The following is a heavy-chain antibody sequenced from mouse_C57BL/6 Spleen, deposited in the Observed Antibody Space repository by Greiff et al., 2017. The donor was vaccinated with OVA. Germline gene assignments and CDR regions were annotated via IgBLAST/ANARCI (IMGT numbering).Heavy chain of an antibody. J-gene: IGHJ3*01. D-gene: IGHD1-1*01. CDR1: GFSFTSYG. CDR2: IWSDGST. CDR3: ARHDPFIPLAD. Sequence: QVQLKESGPGLVAPSQSLSITCTVSGFSFTSYGVHWVRQPPGKGLEWLVVIWSDGSTTYNSALKSRLSISKDNSTSQVLLKMNSLQTDDTAMYYCARHDPFIPLADWGQGTLVTVSA. V-gene: IGHV2-6-1*01.